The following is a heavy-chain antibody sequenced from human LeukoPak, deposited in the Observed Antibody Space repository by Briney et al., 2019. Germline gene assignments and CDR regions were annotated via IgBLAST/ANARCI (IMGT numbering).Heavy chain of an antibody. D-gene: IGHD6-6*01. V-gene: IGHV3-53*01. CDR2: IYSGGSGGNT. J-gene: IGHJ6*02. CDR3: ATRARPGYYYGMDV. CDR1: GLTVSNNF. Sequence: PGGSLRLSCAASGLTVSNNFMSWARQGPGKGLEWVSIIYSGGSGGNTYYGDSVKDRFTISRDNSKNTLYLQMNSLRAEDTAVYYCATRARPGYYYGMDVWGQGTTVTVSS.